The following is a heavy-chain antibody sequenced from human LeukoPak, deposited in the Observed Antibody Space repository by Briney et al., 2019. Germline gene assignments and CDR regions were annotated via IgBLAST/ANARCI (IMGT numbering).Heavy chain of an antibody. Sequence: GESLRLSCVASGFTFSSYGMHWVRQAPGKGLEWVAFIRYDGSNKYYADSVKGRFTISRDNSKNTLYLQMNSLRPEDTAVYYCAKDSKRWKTYYYEAGSYYFDYWGQGTRVTVSS. J-gene: IGHJ4*02. CDR3: AKDSKRWKTYYYEAGSYYFDY. D-gene: IGHD3-10*01. CDR1: GFTFSSYG. V-gene: IGHV3-30*02. CDR2: IRYDGSNK.